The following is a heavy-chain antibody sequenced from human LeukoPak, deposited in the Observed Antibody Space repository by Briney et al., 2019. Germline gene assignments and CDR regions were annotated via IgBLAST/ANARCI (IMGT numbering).Heavy chain of an antibody. CDR1: GGSISSSNYY. CDR2: IYYSGST. D-gene: IGHD3-10*01. J-gene: IGHJ4*02. CDR3: ARDARVQKWFGELIMSKTYYFDY. V-gene: IGHV4-39*07. Sequence: SETLSLTCTVSGGSISSSNYYWGWIRQPPGKGLEWIGSIYYSGSTYYNPSLKSRVTISVDTSKNQFSLKLSSVTAADTAVYYCARDARVQKWFGELIMSKTYYFDYWGQGTLVTVSS.